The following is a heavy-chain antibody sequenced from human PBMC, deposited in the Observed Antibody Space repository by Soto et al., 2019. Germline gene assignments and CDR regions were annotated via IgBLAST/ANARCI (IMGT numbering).Heavy chain of an antibody. CDR2: IWYDGRKE. Sequence: GGSLRLSCSTSGFTFSTYGMHWVRQAPGKGLEWVALIWYDGRKEDYADSVKGRFTISRDNSKNTLYLQMNSLRAEDTAVYYCARDRWIVSTITSFDYWGQGTPVTVSS. CDR1: GFTFSTYG. J-gene: IGHJ4*02. CDR3: ARDRWIVSTITSFDY. V-gene: IGHV3-33*01. D-gene: IGHD5-12*01.